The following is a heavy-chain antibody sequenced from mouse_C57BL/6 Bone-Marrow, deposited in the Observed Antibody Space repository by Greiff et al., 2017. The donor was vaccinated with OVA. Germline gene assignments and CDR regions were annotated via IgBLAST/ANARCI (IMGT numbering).Heavy chain of an antibody. D-gene: IGHD1-1*01. CDR3: ARYGGSSLSAMDY. CDR1: GYSITSDY. Sequence: EVHLVESGPGLAKPSQTLSLTCSVTGYSITSDYWNWIRKFPGNKLEYMGYISYSGSTYYNPSLKSRISITRDTSKNQYYLQLNSVTTEDTATYDCARYGGSSLSAMDYWGQGTSVTVSS. CDR2: ISYSGST. V-gene: IGHV3-8*01. J-gene: IGHJ4*01.